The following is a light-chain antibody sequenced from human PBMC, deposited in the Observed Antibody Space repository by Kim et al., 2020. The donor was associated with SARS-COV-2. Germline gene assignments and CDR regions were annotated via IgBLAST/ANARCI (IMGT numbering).Light chain of an antibody. Sequence: SFAFSGTGASVDVGSYYLGPWYQQHPGKAPKVMIYEVTKRPSGVSHRFSGSKSGNTASLTISGLQAEDEADYYCCSFAGSSTWVFGGGTQLTVL. CDR2: EVT. CDR3: CSFAGSSTWV. V-gene: IGLV2-23*02. J-gene: IGLJ3*02. CDR1: SVDVGSYYL.